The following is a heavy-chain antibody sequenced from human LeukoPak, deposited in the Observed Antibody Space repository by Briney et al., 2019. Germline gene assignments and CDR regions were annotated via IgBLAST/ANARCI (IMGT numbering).Heavy chain of an antibody. Sequence: PGGSLRLSCAASGFTLSGHSMNWVRQAPGKGLEWVSYIKSSGTDIHYADSVKGRFTISRDNVKNSLYLQMNSLRDEDTAVYYCARGVGSGNYRDDRRQSWGRGALVTVSS. J-gene: IGHJ4*02. CDR1: GFTLSGHS. CDR2: IKSSGTDI. V-gene: IGHV3-48*02. D-gene: IGHD3-10*01. CDR3: ARGVGSGNYRDDRRQS.